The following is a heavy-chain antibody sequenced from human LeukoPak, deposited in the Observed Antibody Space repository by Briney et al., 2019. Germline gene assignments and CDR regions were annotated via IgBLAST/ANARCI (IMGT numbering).Heavy chain of an antibody. Sequence: ASVKVSCKASGYTFTSYYMHWVRQAPGQGLEWMGIINPSGGSTSYAQKFQGRVTMTRDTSTSTVYMELSSLRSEDTAVYYCARELPRAVAGTGGYFDYWGQGTLVTVSS. CDR3: ARELPRAVAGTGGYFDY. CDR1: GYTFTSYY. CDR2: INPSGGST. D-gene: IGHD6-19*01. V-gene: IGHV1-46*01. J-gene: IGHJ4*02.